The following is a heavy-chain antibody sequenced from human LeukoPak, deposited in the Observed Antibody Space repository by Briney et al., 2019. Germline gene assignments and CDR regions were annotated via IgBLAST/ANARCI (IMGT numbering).Heavy chain of an antibody. J-gene: IGHJ6*02. CDR2: ISGSGNGEGVL. D-gene: IGHD1-1*01. Sequence: PGRSLRLSCAASGFTFKTYAITWVRQAPGKGLEWVSTISGSGNGEGVLSYGDSVKGRFTISRDNSMKTVFLQMNSLRVEDTAVYFCAKELYTTSDFYYGIDIWGQGTTVTVS. CDR3: AKELYTTSDFYYGIDI. V-gene: IGHV3-23*01. CDR1: GFTFKTYA.